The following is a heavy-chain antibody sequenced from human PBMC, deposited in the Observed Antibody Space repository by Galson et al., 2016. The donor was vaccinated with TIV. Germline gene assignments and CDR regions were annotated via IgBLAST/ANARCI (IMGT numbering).Heavy chain of an antibody. CDR1: GFTFSISG. CDR3: AKAIANYQLLPAGYSDY. J-gene: IGHJ4*02. Sequence: SLRLSCAASGFTFSISGMHWVRQAPGKGLEWVTCIRHDGSNKVYAYSVTGRFTISRDNAKNTVYLQMNSLRPNDTGTYYCAKAIANYQLLPAGYSDYWGQGTLVTVSS. CDR2: IRHDGSNK. D-gene: IGHD2-2*01. V-gene: IGHV3-30*02.